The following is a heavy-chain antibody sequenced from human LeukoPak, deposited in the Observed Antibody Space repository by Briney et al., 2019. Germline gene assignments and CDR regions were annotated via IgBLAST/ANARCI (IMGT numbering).Heavy chain of an antibody. CDR1: GFTFSSYS. J-gene: IGHJ4*02. V-gene: IGHV4-38-2*01. D-gene: IGHD3-22*01. Sequence: GSLRLSCAASGFTFSSYSMNWIRQPPGKGLEWIGSIYHSGGTYYNPSLKSRVTISVDTSKNQFSLKLSSVTAADTAVYYCARVHSLYYYDSSGYYPYWGQGTLVTVSS. CDR3: ARVHSLYYYDSSGYYPY. CDR2: IYHSGGT.